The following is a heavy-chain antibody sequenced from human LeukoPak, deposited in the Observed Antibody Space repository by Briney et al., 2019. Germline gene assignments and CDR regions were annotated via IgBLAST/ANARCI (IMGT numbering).Heavy chain of an antibody. CDR1: GGSISSYY. CDR3: ARHPVVTSIIGDYYYGMDV. D-gene: IGHD4-23*01. V-gene: IGHV4-59*08. CDR2: IYHSGST. Sequence: SETLSLTCTVSGGSISSYYWSWIRQPPGKGLEWIGYIYHSGSTNYNPSLKSRVTISVDTSKNQFSPKLSSVTAADTAVYYCARHPVVTSIIGDYYYGMDVWGQGTTVTVSS. J-gene: IGHJ6*02.